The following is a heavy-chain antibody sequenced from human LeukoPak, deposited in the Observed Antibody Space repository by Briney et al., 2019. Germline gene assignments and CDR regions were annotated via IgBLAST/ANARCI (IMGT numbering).Heavy chain of an antibody. CDR2: IKQDGSEK. Sequence: PGGSLRLSCAASGITFSSYWMSWVRQAPGKGLEWVANIKQDGSEKYYVDSVKGRFTISGDNAKNSLFLQMNSLRAEDTAVYYCATDYGYPYYFDYWGQGTLVTVSS. D-gene: IGHD4-17*01. CDR1: GITFSSYW. V-gene: IGHV3-7*01. CDR3: ATDYGYPYYFDY. J-gene: IGHJ4*02.